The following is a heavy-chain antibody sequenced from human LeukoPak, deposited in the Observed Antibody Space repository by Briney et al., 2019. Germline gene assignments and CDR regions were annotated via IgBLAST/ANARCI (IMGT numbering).Heavy chain of an antibody. CDR2: ISYDGSNK. CDR3: ARLTGYSSGSWVEP. CDR1: GFTFSSYA. J-gene: IGHJ5*02. Sequence: GRSLRLSCAASGFTFSSYAMHWVRQAPGKGLEGVAVISYDGSNKYYADSVKGRFTISRDNSKNTLYLQMNSLRAADTAVYYCARLTGYSSGSWVEPWGQGKLVTVSS. V-gene: IGHV3-30*04. D-gene: IGHD3-9*01.